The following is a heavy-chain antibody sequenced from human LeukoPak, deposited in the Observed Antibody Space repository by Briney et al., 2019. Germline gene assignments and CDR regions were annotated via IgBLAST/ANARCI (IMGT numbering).Heavy chain of an antibody. V-gene: IGHV4-4*09. CDR2: IYTSGST. CDR3: ARQGPDYDFWSGYGYYYMDV. J-gene: IGHJ6*03. CDR1: GGSISSYY. D-gene: IGHD3-3*01. Sequence: SETLSLTCTVSGGSISSYYWSWIRQPPGKGLEWIGYIYTSGSTNYNPSLKSRVTISVDTSKNQFSLKLSSVTAADTAVYYCARQGPDYDFWSGYGYYYMDVWGKGTTVTVSS.